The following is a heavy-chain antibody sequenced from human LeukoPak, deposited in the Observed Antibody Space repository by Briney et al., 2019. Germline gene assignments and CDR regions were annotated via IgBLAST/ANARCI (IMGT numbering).Heavy chain of an antibody. CDR2: IIPIFGTA. V-gene: IGHV1-69*13. J-gene: IGHJ6*02. Sequence: ASVKVSCKASGGTFSSYAISWVRQAPGQGLEWMGGIIPIFGTANYTQKFQGRVTITADESTSTAYMELSSLRSEDTAVYYCAREGYCSSTSCYVGYYYYGMDVWGQGTTVTVSS. CDR1: GGTFSSYA. D-gene: IGHD2-2*01. CDR3: AREGYCSSTSCYVGYYYYGMDV.